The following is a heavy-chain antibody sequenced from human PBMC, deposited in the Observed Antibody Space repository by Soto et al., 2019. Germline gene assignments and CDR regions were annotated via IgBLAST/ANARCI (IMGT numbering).Heavy chain of an antibody. Sequence: SSETLSLTCTVSGGSISSYYWSWIRQPPGKGLEWIGYIYYSGSTNYNPSLKSRVTISVDTSKNQFSLKLSSVTAADTAVYYCARGPPAAAFDYWGQGTLVTVSS. D-gene: IGHD6-13*01. CDR3: ARGPPAAAFDY. CDR2: IYYSGST. J-gene: IGHJ4*02. CDR1: GGSISSYY. V-gene: IGHV4-59*01.